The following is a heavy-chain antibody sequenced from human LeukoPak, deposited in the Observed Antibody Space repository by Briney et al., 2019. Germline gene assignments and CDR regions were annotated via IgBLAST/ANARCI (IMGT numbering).Heavy chain of an antibody. J-gene: IGHJ4*02. CDR1: GGSISSGSYY. V-gene: IGHV4-61*02. Sequence: SQTLSLTCTVSGGSISSGSYYWSWIRQPAGKGLEWIGRIYTSGSTNYNPSLKSRVTISVDTSKNQFSLKLSSVTAADTAVYYCARVRCSSTSCYLTLFDYWGQGTLVTVSS. D-gene: IGHD2-2*01. CDR3: ARVRCSSTSCYLTLFDY. CDR2: IYTSGST.